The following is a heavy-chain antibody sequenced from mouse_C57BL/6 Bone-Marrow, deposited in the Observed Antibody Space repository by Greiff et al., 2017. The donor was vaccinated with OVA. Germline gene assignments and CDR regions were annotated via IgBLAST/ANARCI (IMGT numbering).Heavy chain of an antibody. V-gene: IGHV2-5*01. Sequence: VQLQQSGPGLVQPSQSLSITCTVSGFSLNSYGVHWVRQSPGKGLEWLGVIWRGGSTDYNAAFMSRLSITKDNSKSQVFFKMNSLQADDTAIYYCAKTSRIYYGSYVFADRGQRTLVTVAA. CDR2: IWRGGST. D-gene: IGHD2-1*01. CDR1: GFSLNSYG. J-gene: IGHJ3*01. CDR3: AKTSRIYYGSYVFAD.